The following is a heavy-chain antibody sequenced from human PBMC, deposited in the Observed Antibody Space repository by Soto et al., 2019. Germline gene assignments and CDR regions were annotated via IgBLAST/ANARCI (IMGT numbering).Heavy chain of an antibody. Sequence: GESLKISCKGSGYSFTSYWISWVRQMPGKGLEWMGRIDPSDSYTNYSPSFQGHVTISADKSISTAYLRWSSLKASDTAMYYCERQNTDKDMVQTISSYYYSGMNVWVHGTTLTVS. V-gene: IGHV5-10-1*01. D-gene: IGHD5-18*01. CDR1: GYSFTSYW. CDR2: IDPSDSYT. CDR3: ERQNTDKDMVQTISSYYYSGMNV. J-gene: IGHJ6*02.